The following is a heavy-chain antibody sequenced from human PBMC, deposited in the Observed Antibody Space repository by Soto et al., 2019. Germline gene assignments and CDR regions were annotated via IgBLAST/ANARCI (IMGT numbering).Heavy chain of an antibody. CDR2: IWYDGSNK. CDR1: GFTFSSFG. Sequence: QVQVVESGGGVVQPGRSLRLSCAASGFTFSSFGMHWVRQPPGKGLEWVSLIWYDGSNKSYGDSVKGRFTISRDNSRNTVYLQMNSLRADDTAVYYCARDASYYSLWSGYYPSRNGMDVWGQGTTVTVSS. V-gene: IGHV3-33*01. CDR3: ARDASYYSLWSGYYPSRNGMDV. D-gene: IGHD3-3*01. J-gene: IGHJ6*02.